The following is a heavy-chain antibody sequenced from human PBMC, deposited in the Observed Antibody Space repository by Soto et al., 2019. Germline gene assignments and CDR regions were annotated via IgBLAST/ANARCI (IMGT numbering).Heavy chain of an antibody. V-gene: IGHV4-4*02. CDR3: ATKFGELLADAFGI. CDR2: IYHSGSI. Sequence: QVHLQESGPGLVKPSGTLSLTCTVSNASISSRKWWTWVRQPPGKGLGWLGEIYHSGSINDNPSLKRRVTMSVDKSKNQFSLKMTSVTAADTGVYYCATKFGELLADAFGIWGQGTVVTLPS. J-gene: IGHJ3*02. D-gene: IGHD3-10*01. CDR1: NASISSRKW.